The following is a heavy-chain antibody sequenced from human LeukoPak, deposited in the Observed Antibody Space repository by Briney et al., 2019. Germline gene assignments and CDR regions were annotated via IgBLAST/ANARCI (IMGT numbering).Heavy chain of an antibody. CDR1: GGSISSYY. J-gene: IGHJ5*02. CDR2: IYYSGST. CDR3: ARGNYYDPDWFDP. V-gene: IGHV4-59*01. D-gene: IGHD3-22*01. Sequence: SETLSLTCTVSGGSISSYYWSWSRQPPGQGLGWIGYIYYSGSTNYKPSLKSRVTISVDTSKNQCSLKLSSVTAADTAVYYCARGNYYDPDWFDPWGQGTLVTVSS.